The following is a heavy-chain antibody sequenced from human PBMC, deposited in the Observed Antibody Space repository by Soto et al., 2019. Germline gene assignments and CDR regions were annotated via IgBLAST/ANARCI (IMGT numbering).Heavy chain of an antibody. J-gene: IGHJ3*02. V-gene: IGHV1-2*04. CDR3: ARGVGQEDIVVVPAAIYAFDI. CDR2: INPNSGGT. Sequence: QVQLVQSGAEVKKPGASVKVSCKASGYTFTGYYMHWVRQAPGQGLEWMGWINPNSGGTNYAQKFQGWVTMTRDTSISTAYMELSRLRSDDTAVYYCARGVGQEDIVVVPAAIYAFDIWGQGTMVTVSS. CDR1: GYTFTGYY. D-gene: IGHD2-2*01.